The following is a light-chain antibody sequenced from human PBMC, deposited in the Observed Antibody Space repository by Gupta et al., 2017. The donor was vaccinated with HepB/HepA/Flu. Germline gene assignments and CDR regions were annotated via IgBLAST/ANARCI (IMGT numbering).Light chain of an antibody. CDR3: QQYVSSPDI. V-gene: IGKV3-20*01. J-gene: IGKJ2*01. CDR1: QSVSSYY. CDR2: GAS. Sequence: ELVLTQSPGPLSLSPGERATLSCRASQSVSSYYLAWYQQKPGQAPRLLIYGASSRATGIPDRFSGGGSGTDFTLTISRLEPEDSAVYYCQQYVSSPDIFGQGTKLEIK.